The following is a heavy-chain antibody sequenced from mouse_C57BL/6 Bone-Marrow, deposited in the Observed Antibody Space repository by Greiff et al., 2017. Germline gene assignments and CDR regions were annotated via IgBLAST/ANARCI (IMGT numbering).Heavy chain of an antibody. CDR1: GYSITSGYY. CDR3: ARLGYYYGSSYVDYAMDY. CDR2: ISYDGSN. D-gene: IGHD1-1*01. J-gene: IGHJ4*01. V-gene: IGHV3-6*01. Sequence: EVKLQQSGPGLVKPSQSLSLTCSVTGYSITSGYYWNWIRQFPGNKLEWMGYISYDGSNNYNPSLKNPISITRDTSKNQFFLKLNSVTTEDTATYYCARLGYYYGSSYVDYAMDYWGQGTSVTVSS.